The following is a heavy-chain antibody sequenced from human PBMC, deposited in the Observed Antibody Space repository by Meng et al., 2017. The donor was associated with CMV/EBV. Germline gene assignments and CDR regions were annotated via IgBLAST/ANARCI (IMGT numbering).Heavy chain of an antibody. CDR3: AKGEDPLYSGSYFIDY. D-gene: IGHD3-10*01. Sequence: SLKISCAASGFTFDDYAMHWVRQVPGKGLEWVSGISWNSGSIGYADSVKGRFTISRDNAKKYLYLQMNSLRAEDMALYYCAKGEDPLYSGSYFIDYWGQGTVVIVSS. V-gene: IGHV3-9*03. CDR2: ISWNSGSI. CDR1: GFTFDDYA. J-gene: IGHJ4*02.